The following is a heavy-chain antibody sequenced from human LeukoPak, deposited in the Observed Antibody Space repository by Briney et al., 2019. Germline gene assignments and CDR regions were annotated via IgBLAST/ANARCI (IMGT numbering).Heavy chain of an antibody. Sequence: NPSETLSLTCSVSGDSMNSYYWTWIRQPPGKGLEWIGYIYYGGSTDYSPSLKSRATISLDTSKNQFSLHLTSVTAADTAVYYCARQLAGLAPPGFIDSWGQGTLVTVSS. CDR1: GDSMNSYY. CDR2: IYYGGST. D-gene: IGHD3-3*02. V-gene: IGHV4-59*08. J-gene: IGHJ4*02. CDR3: ARQLAGLAPPGFIDS.